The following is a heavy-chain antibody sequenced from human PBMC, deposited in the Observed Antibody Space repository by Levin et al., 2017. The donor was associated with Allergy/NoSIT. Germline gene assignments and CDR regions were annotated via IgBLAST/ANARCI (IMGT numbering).Heavy chain of an antibody. J-gene: IGHJ4*02. D-gene: IGHD6-19*01. CDR3: GRRGGSGWHDGFDY. CDR1: GGSITITSYY. V-gene: IGHV4-39*01. CDR2: IYFSGST. Sequence: PSETLSLICSVSGGSITITSYYWGWIRQPPGTGLEWIGNIYFSGSTYYSPSLKSRVTISVDTSKNQFSLRLTSVTAADTAVYYCGRRGGSGWHDGFDYWGQGTLVTVSS.